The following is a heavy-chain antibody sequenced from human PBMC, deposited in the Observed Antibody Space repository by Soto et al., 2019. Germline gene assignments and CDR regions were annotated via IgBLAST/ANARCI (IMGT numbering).Heavy chain of an antibody. CDR2: IKQDGSEE. Sequence: EVQLVESGGGLVQPGGSLRLSCAASGFTFSSYWMSWFRQAPGKGLEWVANIKQDGSEENYVDSVKGRFTISRHNAKNALYLQMNSLRLEDTVVYYCAREIAARLWGKGTTVTASS. CDR1: GFTFSSYW. J-gene: IGHJ6*04. D-gene: IGHD6-6*01. CDR3: AREIAARL. V-gene: IGHV3-7*01.